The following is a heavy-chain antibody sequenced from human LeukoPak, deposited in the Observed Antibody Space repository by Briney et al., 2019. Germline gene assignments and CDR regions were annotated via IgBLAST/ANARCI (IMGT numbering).Heavy chain of an antibody. CDR3: ARGLKDFWSGQGAFDI. Sequence: PGGSLRLSCAASGFTFSSYSMNWVRQAPGKGLEWVSSISSSSSYIYYADSVKGRFTISRDNAKNSLYLQMNGLRAEDTAVYYCARGLKDFWSGQGAFDIWGQGTMVTVSS. V-gene: IGHV3-21*01. D-gene: IGHD3-3*01. J-gene: IGHJ3*02. CDR1: GFTFSSYS. CDR2: ISSSSSYI.